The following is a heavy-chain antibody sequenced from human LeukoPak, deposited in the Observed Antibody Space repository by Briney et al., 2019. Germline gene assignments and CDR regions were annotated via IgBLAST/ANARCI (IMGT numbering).Heavy chain of an antibody. CDR3: TRPGLGYCSSTSCPGWVDV. Sequence: GGSLKLSCAASGFTFSGSAMHWVRQASGKGLEWVGRIRSKANSYATAYAASVKGRFTISRDDSKNTAYLQMNSLKTEDTAVYYCTRPGLGYCSSTSCPGWVDVWGKGTMVTVSS. J-gene: IGHJ6*04. V-gene: IGHV3-73*01. D-gene: IGHD2-2*01. CDR1: GFTFSGSA. CDR2: IRSKANSYAT.